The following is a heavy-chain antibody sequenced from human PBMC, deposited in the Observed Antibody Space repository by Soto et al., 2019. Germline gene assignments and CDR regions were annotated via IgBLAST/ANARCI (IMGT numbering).Heavy chain of an antibody. Sequence: GGSLRLSCAASDFSFSSYAMHWIRQAPGKGLEWLAVISFDGNIIQYADSVKGRFIISRDNSKNTLYLQMNSLRGDDTAVYYCARTFDTITYYFDYWGQGTLVTVSS. D-gene: IGHD3-9*01. CDR1: DFSFSSYA. CDR2: ISFDGNII. J-gene: IGHJ4*02. CDR3: ARTFDTITYYFDY. V-gene: IGHV3-30-3*01.